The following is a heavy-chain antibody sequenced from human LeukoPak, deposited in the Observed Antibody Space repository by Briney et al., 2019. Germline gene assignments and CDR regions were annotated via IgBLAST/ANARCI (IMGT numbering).Heavy chain of an antibody. CDR1: GFTFSTYG. CDR3: ARDPTFYYGSGSFWYFDY. CDR2: ISYDGSHI. Sequence: GGSLRLSCAASGFTFSTYGLHWVRQAPGKGLEWVAVISYDGSHIYYADSVKGRFTISRDNSKNTLYLQMNSLRAEDTAVYYCARDPTFYYGSGSFWYFDYWGQGTLVTVSS. J-gene: IGHJ4*02. V-gene: IGHV3-30*03. D-gene: IGHD3-10*01.